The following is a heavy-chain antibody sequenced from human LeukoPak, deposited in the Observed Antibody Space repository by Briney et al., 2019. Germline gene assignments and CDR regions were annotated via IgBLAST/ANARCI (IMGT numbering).Heavy chain of an antibody. CDR2: IKKDGSEK. Sequence: GGSLRLSCAASGFTFSSYWMSWVRQAPGKGREWVANIKKDGSEKYYMDSVKGRLTISRDNATNSLYLQMNSLRAEDTAVYYCAREGLGSGSYYGETPEGDAFDIWGQGTMVTVPS. CDR3: AREGLGSGSYYGETPEGDAFDI. V-gene: IGHV3-7*01. J-gene: IGHJ3*02. CDR1: GFTFSSYW. D-gene: IGHD3-10*01.